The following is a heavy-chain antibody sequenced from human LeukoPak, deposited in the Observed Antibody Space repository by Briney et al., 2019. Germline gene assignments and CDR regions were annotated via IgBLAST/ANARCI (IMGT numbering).Heavy chain of an antibody. CDR2: IYTSGST. CDR1: GGSISSYY. V-gene: IGHV4-4*07. D-gene: IGHD1-26*01. J-gene: IGHJ4*02. Sequence: SETLSLTCTVSGGSISSYYWSWIRQPAGKGLEWIGRIYTSGSTNYNPSLESRVTISVDTSKNQFSLDLISVTAADTAVYYCARLAPYYGVWASDYWGRGTLVTVSS. CDR3: ARLAPYYGVWASDY.